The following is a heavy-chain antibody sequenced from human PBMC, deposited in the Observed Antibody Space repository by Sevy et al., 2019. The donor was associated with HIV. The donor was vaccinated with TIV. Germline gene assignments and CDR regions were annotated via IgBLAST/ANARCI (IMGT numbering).Heavy chain of an antibody. CDR3: TTEAVDCSTTTCSLAMDV. J-gene: IGHJ6*02. CDR1: GFTFSNVW. Sequence: LGGSLRLSCAASGFTFSNVWMSWVRQAPGKGLEWVGRIKSKIDGGTIDYAAPVKVRFTISSDDSKNTLYLQMNSLKTEDTAVYYCTTEAVDCSTTTCSLAMDVWGQGTTVTVSS. CDR2: IKSKIDGGTI. D-gene: IGHD2-2*01. V-gene: IGHV3-15*01.